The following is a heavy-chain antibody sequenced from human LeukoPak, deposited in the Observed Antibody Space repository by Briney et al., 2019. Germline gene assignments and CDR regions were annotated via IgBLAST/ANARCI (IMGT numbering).Heavy chain of an antibody. CDR1: GFIFSSYG. Sequence: GGSLRLSCAASGFIFSSYGMHWVRQAPGKGLEWVAVIWYDGSNKYYADSMKGRFTISRDNSKNTLYLQMNSLRAEDTAVYYCARQGYDSSGYMFDYWGQGTLVTVSS. V-gene: IGHV3-33*01. CDR2: IWYDGSNK. J-gene: IGHJ4*02. CDR3: ARQGYDSSGYMFDY. D-gene: IGHD3-22*01.